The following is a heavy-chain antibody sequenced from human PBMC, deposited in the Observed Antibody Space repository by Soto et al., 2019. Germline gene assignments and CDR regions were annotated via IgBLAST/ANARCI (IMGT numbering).Heavy chain of an antibody. J-gene: IGHJ6*02. CDR2: ISAYNGNT. V-gene: IGHV1-18*01. CDR1: GYTFTTYG. CDR3: ARQQWLYYYSGMDV. D-gene: IGHD6-19*01. Sequence: ASVKVSCKASGYTFTTYGISWVRQAPGQGLEWMGWISAYNGNTNYAQKIQGRVTMTTDTSTSTAYMELRSLRSDDTAVYYCARQQWLYYYSGMDVWGQRTTVTVSS.